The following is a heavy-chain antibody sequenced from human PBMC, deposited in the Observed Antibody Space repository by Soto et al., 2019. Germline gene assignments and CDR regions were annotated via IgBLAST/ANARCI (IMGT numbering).Heavy chain of an antibody. CDR1: CAPISSGDHN. V-gene: IGHV4-30-4*01. CDR3: ARTMVRGGYWFDR. J-gene: IGHJ5*02. CDR2: IYFSGSA. D-gene: IGHD3-10*01. Sequence: TRSLTWTNSCAPISSGDHNKSWSRQPPGRGLECIGYIYFSGSAYYIPSLKSRVTISVDTSKNQFTLKLTSVTAADSAVYYWARTMVRGGYWFDRWGQGTLVTASS.